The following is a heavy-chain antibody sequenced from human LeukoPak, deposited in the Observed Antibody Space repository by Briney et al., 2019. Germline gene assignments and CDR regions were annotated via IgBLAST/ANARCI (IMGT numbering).Heavy chain of an antibody. CDR2: IYYSGST. D-gene: IGHD2-2*03. Sequence: ASETLSLTCTVSGGSISSYYWSWIRQPPGKGLEWIGYIYYSGSTNYNPSLKSRVTISVDTSKNQFSLKLSSVTAADTAVYYCARLLRVGYCSTTTCNWFDPWGQGTLVTVSS. V-gene: IGHV4-59*12. CDR1: GGSISSYY. CDR3: ARLLRVGYCSTTTCNWFDP. J-gene: IGHJ5*02.